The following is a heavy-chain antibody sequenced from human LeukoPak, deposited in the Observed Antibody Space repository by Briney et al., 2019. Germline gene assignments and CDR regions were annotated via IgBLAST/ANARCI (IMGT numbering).Heavy chain of an antibody. D-gene: IGHD3-22*01. V-gene: IGHV4-61*05. Sequence: SETLSLTCTVSGGSISSSSYYWGWIRQPPGKGLEWIGYIYYSGSTNYNPSLKSRVTISVDTSKNQFSLKLSSVTAADTAVYYCASSEEYYYDSSGYHFDYWGQGTLVTVSS. J-gene: IGHJ4*02. CDR2: IYYSGST. CDR1: GGSISSSSYY. CDR3: ASSEEYYYDSSGYHFDY.